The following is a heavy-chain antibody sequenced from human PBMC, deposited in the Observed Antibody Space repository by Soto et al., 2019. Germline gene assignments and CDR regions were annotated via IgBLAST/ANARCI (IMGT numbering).Heavy chain of an antibody. D-gene: IGHD3-10*01. CDR3: AKVAVGELLYDYFDY. CDR2: ISGSGGST. Sequence: GGSLRLSCAASEFTFSSYAMSWVRQAPGKGLEWVSAISGSGGSTYYADSVKGRFTISRDNSKNTLYLQMNSLRAEDTAVYYCAKVAVGELLYDYFDYWGQGTLVTVSS. J-gene: IGHJ4*02. CDR1: EFTFSSYA. V-gene: IGHV3-23*01.